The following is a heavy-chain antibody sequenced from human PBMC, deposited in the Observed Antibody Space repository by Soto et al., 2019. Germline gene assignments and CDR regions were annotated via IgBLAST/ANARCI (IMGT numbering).Heavy chain of an antibody. Sequence: PGGSLRLSCAASGFTFSDYSMNWIRQAPGKWLEWVSYISSTSNTIHYADSVKGRFTISRDNAKNSLDLQMNSLRDEDTAVYYCARGRFSSTSYGMDVWGQGXTVTVYS. J-gene: IGHJ6*02. CDR3: ARGRFSSTSYGMDV. V-gene: IGHV3-48*02. D-gene: IGHD2-21*01. CDR2: ISSTSNTI. CDR1: GFTFSDYS.